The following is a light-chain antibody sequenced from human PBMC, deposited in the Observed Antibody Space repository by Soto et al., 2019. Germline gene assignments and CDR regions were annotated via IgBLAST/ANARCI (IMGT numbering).Light chain of an antibody. CDR2: DNV. J-gene: IGLJ2*01. CDR1: SANIGTNY. V-gene: IGLV1-51*01. Sequence: QSVLTQPPSVSAAPGQKVTISCSGNSANIGTNYVSWYQQFPGTAPKLVIYDNVRRPSEIPDRFSCSKSGTSATLDITGLQTGDEADYYCGAWDDNLYVLLFGGGTKLTVL. CDR3: GAWDDNLYVLL.